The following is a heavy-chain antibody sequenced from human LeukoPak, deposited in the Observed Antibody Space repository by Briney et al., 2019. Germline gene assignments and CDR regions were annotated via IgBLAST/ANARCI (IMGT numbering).Heavy chain of an antibody. Sequence: SESLSLTCAVYGRSFSGYYWSWIRQPPGKGLEWIGSISLSGNTNYNPSLKSWVTISVDTSKNQFSLKLSSVTAADTAVYYCPRTFYDYGAHDYWSQGTLVTVSS. CDR2: ISLSGNT. CDR1: GRSFSGYY. J-gene: IGHJ4*01. CDR3: PRTFYDYGAHDY. D-gene: IGHD4-17*01. V-gene: IGHV4-34*01.